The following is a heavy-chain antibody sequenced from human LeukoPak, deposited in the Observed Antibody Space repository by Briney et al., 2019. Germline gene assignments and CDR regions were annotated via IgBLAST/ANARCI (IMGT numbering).Heavy chain of an antibody. CDR2: IYYSGST. D-gene: IGHD1-14*01. Sequence: KPSETLSLTCTVSGGSISSSSYYWGWIRQPPGKGLEWIGSIYYSGSTYYNPSLKSRVTISVDTSKNQFSLKLSSVTAADTAVYYCARVEPEGYYFDYWGQGTLVTVSS. CDR3: ARVEPEGYYFDY. CDR1: GGSISSSSYY. J-gene: IGHJ4*02. V-gene: IGHV4-39*07.